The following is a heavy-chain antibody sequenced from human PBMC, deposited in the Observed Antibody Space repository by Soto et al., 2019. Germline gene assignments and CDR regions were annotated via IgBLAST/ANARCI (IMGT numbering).Heavy chain of an antibody. J-gene: IGHJ3*02. Sequence: QVQLVESGGGVVQPGRSLRLSCAASGFTFSSYGMHWVRQAPGKGLVWVAGIGHDGSRKFYGDSVKGRFIVSRDNSDNMLHLQMDSLRGEDTAVYYCAREEGYGVGSTPFDMWGQGTMVTVSS. CDR2: IGHDGSRK. V-gene: IGHV3-33*01. CDR3: AREEGYGVGSTPFDM. D-gene: IGHD3-10*01. CDR1: GFTFSSYG.